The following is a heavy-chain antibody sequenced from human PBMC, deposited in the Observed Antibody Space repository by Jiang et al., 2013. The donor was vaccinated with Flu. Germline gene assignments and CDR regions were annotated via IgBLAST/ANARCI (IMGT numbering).Heavy chain of an antibody. V-gene: IGHV2-5*02. CDR1: GFSLTTSGEG. D-gene: IGHD6-6*01. CDR2: IYWDDDK. J-gene: IGHJ4*02. Sequence: KPTQTLTLTCSFSGFSLTTSGEGVGWIRQPPGKAPEWLALIYWDDDKRYSPSLKSRLTVTKDTSKNQVVLKMTNMDPVDTATYFCAHKRAWADYSSSSMGLHFDSWSPGTLVTVSS. CDR3: AHKRAWADYSSSSMGLHFDS.